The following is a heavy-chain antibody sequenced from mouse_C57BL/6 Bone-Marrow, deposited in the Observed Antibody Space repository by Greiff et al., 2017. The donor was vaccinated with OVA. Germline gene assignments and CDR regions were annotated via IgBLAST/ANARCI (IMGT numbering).Heavy chain of an antibody. Sequence: VVESGAELVRPGSSVKLSCKDSYFAFMASAMHWVKPRPGHGLEWIGSFTMYSDATAYSENFKGKATLTANTASSTAYMELSNLTSDDSAGYYRASGNYFGYWGQGTLVTVSA. CDR2: FTMYSDAT. V-gene: IGHV1-49*01. D-gene: IGHD2-1*01. CDR1: YFAFMASA. CDR3: ASGNYFGY. J-gene: IGHJ3*01.